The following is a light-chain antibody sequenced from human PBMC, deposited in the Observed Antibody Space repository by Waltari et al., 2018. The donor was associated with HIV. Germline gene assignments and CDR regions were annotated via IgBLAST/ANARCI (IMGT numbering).Light chain of an antibody. CDR1: TPNIGAGYD. Sequence: QSVLPQPPSVSGAPGQRVTISLTGSTPNIGAGYDVHWNQQLPGTAPRVLIYGNSNRPPGVPDRFSGSNSGTSASLAITGLQAEDEADYYCQSYDTSLSGSGVFGGGTKLTVL. CDR3: QSYDTSLSGSGV. CDR2: GNS. J-gene: IGLJ2*01. V-gene: IGLV1-40*01.